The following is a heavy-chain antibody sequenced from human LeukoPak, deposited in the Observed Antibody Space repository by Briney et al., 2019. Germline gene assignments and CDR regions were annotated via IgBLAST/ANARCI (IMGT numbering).Heavy chain of an antibody. CDR1: GYSFTSYW. CDR2: IYPGDSDT. Sequence: GESLKISCKGSGYSFTSYWIGWVRQMPGKGLEWMGIIYPGDSDTRYSPSFQGQVTISADKSISTAYLQWSSLKASDTAMYYCARQTASIAAAGLPFDYWGQGTLVTVSS. J-gene: IGHJ4*02. D-gene: IGHD6-13*01. V-gene: IGHV5-51*01. CDR3: ARQTASIAAAGLPFDY.